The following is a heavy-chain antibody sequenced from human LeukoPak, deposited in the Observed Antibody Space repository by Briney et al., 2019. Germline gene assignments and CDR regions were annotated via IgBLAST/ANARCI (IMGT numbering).Heavy chain of an antibody. J-gene: IGHJ5*02. CDR3: AMRRRYCSGGSCYSGGPTGFDP. CDR1: GFTFSSYG. CDR2: ISGSGGST. D-gene: IGHD2-15*01. Sequence: GETLRLSCAASGFTFSSYGMSWVRQAPGKGLEWVSAISGSGGSTYYADSVKGRFTISRDNSKNTLYLQMNSLRAGDTAVYYCAMRRRYCSGGSCYSGGPTGFDPWGQGTLVTVSS. V-gene: IGHV3-23*01.